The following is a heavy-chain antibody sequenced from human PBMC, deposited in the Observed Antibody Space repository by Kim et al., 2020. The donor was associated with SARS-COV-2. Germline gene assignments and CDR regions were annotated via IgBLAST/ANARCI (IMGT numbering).Heavy chain of an antibody. Sequence: GGSLRLSCAASGFTFDIYAMVWVRQAPGKGLEWVSAISATNPGTYYADSVKGRFTISRDNSKNALYLQMDSLRVEDTAIYYCAKDWFDYWGQGTLVTVSS. J-gene: IGHJ4*02. V-gene: IGHV3-23*01. CDR3: AKDWFDY. CDR2: ISATNPGT. CDR1: GFTFDIYA.